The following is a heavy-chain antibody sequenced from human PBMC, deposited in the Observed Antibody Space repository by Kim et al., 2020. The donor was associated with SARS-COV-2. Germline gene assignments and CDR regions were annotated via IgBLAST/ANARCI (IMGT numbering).Heavy chain of an antibody. V-gene: IGHV1-2*02. Sequence: GGTNYAQKFQGRVTMPRDTSISTAYMELSRLRSDDTAVYYCARWGSSLDYWGQGTLVTVSS. J-gene: IGHJ4*02. CDR2: GGT. D-gene: IGHD6-13*01. CDR3: ARWGSSLDY.